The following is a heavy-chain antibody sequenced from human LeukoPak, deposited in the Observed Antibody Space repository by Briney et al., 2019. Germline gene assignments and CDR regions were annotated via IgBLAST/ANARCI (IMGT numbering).Heavy chain of an antibody. CDR1: GFTFDDYG. J-gene: IGHJ5*02. CDR2: INWNGGST. Sequence: GGSLRLSCAASGFTFDDYGMSWVRQAPGKGLEWVSGINWNGGSTGYADSVKGRFTISRDNAKNSLYLQMNSLGAEDTALYYCARGHHKLRFVSWFDPWGQGTLVTVSS. CDR3: ARGHHKLRFVSWFDP. D-gene: IGHD1-7*01. V-gene: IGHV3-20*04.